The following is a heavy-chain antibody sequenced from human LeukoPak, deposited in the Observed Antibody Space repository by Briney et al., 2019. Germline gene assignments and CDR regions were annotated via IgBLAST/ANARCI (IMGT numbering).Heavy chain of an antibody. J-gene: IGHJ6*03. V-gene: IGHV4-59*01. CDR2: IYYSGST. CDR3: ARGGYYDILTGSLTPYYYYMDV. Sequence: SETLSLTCTVSGGSISSYCWSWIRQPPGKGLEWIGYIYYSGSTNYNPSLKSRVTISVDTSKNQFSLKLSSVTAADTAVYYCARGGYYDILTGSLTPYYYYMDVWGKGTTVTISS. CDR1: GGSISSYC. D-gene: IGHD3-9*01.